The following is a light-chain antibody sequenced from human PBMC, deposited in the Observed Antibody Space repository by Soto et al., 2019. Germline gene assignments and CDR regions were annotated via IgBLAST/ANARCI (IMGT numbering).Light chain of an antibody. Sequence: IVLTQSPGTLSLSPGERATLSWRASQSVSSSYLAWYQQKPGQAPRLLIYGASSRATGIPDRFSGSGSGTDFTLTISRLEPEDFAVYYCQQYGSSPQTFGQGTRLEIK. V-gene: IGKV3-20*01. J-gene: IGKJ5*01. CDR1: QSVSSSY. CDR2: GAS. CDR3: QQYGSSPQT.